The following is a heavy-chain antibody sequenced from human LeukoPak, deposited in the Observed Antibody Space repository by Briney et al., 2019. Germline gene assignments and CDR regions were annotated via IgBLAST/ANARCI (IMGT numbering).Heavy chain of an antibody. D-gene: IGHD5-12*01. V-gene: IGHV3-7*03. Sequence: GSLRLSCAVSGFTFSTYWMTWVRQAPGRGLEWVANIKHDGSDSYSVDSVKGRFTISRDNTKNSLYLEMNSLRVEDTAVYYCATSGNRGYGIDYWGQGTLVAVSS. CDR1: GFTFSTYW. CDR3: ATSGNRGYGIDY. J-gene: IGHJ4*02. CDR2: IKHDGSDS.